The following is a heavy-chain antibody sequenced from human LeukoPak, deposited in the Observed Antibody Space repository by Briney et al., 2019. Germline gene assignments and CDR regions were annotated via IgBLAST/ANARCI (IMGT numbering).Heavy chain of an antibody. J-gene: IGHJ4*02. V-gene: IGHV3-23*01. D-gene: IGHD3-22*01. Sequence: GGSLRLSCAASGFTFSSYAMSWVRQAPGKGLEWVSTFSGSGGNTYYADSVKGRFTISRDNSKNTLYLQMNSLRAEDTAVYHCAKDGYYYDSSAYYVIYYFDSWGQGTLVTVSS. CDR2: FSGSGGNT. CDR3: AKDGYYYDSSAYYVIYYFDS. CDR1: GFTFSSYA.